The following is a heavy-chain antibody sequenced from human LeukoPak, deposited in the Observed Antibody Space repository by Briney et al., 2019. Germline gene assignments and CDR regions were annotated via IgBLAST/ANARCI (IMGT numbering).Heavy chain of an antibody. Sequence: GGSLRLSCAASGFTFSSYSMNWVRQAPGKGLEWVSSISSSSSYIYYADSVKGRFTISRDNAKNSLYLQMNSLRAEDTAVYYCARVLLYREAFDYWGQGTLVTVSS. CDR2: ISSSSSYI. CDR1: GFTFSSYS. V-gene: IGHV3-21*01. D-gene: IGHD2-21*01. CDR3: ARVLLYREAFDY. J-gene: IGHJ4*02.